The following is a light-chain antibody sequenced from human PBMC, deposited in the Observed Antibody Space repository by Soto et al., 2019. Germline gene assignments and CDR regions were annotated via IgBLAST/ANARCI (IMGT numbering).Light chain of an antibody. V-gene: IGKV1-5*02. CDR2: AAS. Sequence: DLQRPPSPSTLSASLGSRATIIGRASQSIGSWLAWYQQTPGTAPQLLIYAASTLQSGVPSRFSGGASGTEFTLTISRLQPDDVASYYCQPCHRYLMFGQGTKVDIK. CDR1: QSIGSW. CDR3: QPCHRYLM. J-gene: IGKJ1*01.